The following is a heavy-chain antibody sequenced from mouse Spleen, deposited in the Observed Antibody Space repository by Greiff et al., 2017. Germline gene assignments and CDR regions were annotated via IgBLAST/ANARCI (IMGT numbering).Heavy chain of an antibody. Sequence: QVQLKQSGAELVRPGASVTLSCKASGYTFTDYEMHWVKQTPVHGLEWIGAIDPETGGTAYNQKFKGKAILTADKSSSTAYMELRSLTSEDSAVYYCTRRYSNYDAMDYWGQGTSVTVSS. CDR3: TRRYSNYDAMDY. D-gene: IGHD2-5*01. J-gene: IGHJ4*01. CDR1: GYTFTDYE. V-gene: IGHV1-15*01. CDR2: IDPETGGT.